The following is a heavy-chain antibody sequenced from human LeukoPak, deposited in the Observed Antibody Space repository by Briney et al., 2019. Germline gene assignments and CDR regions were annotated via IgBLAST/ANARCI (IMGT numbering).Heavy chain of an antibody. J-gene: IGHJ4*02. CDR2: ISYSGRT. CDR3: ARDIPTGYHDY. Sequence: SETLSLTCTVSGGSISSFYWSWIRQAPGKGLEWIGFISYSGRTNYNSSLKSRVTISVDTSKNQFSLNLRSVTAADTAVYYCARDIPTGYHDYWGQGTLVTVSS. V-gene: IGHV4-59*12. D-gene: IGHD3-9*01. CDR1: GGSISSFY.